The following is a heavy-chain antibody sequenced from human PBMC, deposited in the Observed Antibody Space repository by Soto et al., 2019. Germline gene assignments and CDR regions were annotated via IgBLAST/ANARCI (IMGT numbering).Heavy chain of an antibody. CDR1: GGPISSGGYY. D-gene: IGHD3-22*01. CDR3: ARERNYDSSGYSYYYGMDV. J-gene: IGHJ6*02. V-gene: IGHV4-31*03. Sequence: PSETLSLTCTVSGGPISSGGYYWSWIRQHPGKGLEWIGYIYYSGSTYYNPSLKSRVTISVDTSKNQFSLKLSSVTAADTAVYYCARERNYDSSGYSYYYGMDVWGQGTTVTVSS. CDR2: IYYSGST.